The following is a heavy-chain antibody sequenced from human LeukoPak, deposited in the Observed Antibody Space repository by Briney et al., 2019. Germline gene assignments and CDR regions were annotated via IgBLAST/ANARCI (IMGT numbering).Heavy chain of an antibody. J-gene: IGHJ4*02. Sequence: GGSLRLSCAASGFTFSNYGMHWVRQAPGKGLFWVSRINGDGSSTNYADSVKGRFTISRDNAKNTLYLQMNSLRAEDTAVYYCARGGQPTDFWGQGTLVTVSS. D-gene: IGHD1-26*01. V-gene: IGHV3-74*01. CDR3: ARGGQPTDF. CDR1: GFTFSNYG. CDR2: INGDGSST.